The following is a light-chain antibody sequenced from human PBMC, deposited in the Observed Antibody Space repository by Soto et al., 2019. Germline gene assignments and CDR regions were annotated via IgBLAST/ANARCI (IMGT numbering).Light chain of an antibody. J-gene: IGLJ3*02. CDR3: QVWPDSDDLWV. Sequence: SYELTQPPSVSVAPGQTATISCEGNKIGTKVVHWHQQKPGQAPVLVISDDTDRPSGIPERFSGSNSGNTATLTISRVEAGDEADFYCQVWPDSDDLWVFGGGTKLTVL. CDR1: KIGTKV. CDR2: DDT. V-gene: IGLV3-21*02.